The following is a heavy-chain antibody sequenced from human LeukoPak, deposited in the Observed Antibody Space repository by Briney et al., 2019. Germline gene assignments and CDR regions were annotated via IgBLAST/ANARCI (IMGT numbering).Heavy chain of an antibody. J-gene: IGHJ4*02. CDR1: GFTFSSYA. CDR3: AKDPRSSTRTYFDY. CDR2: ISYDGSNK. V-gene: IGHV3-30*04. Sequence: GGSLRLSCAASGFTFSSYAMHWVRQAPGKGLEWVAVISYDGSNKYYADSVKGRFTISRDNSKNTLNLQMNSLRVEDTAVYYCAKDPRSSTRTYFDYWGQGTLVTVSS. D-gene: IGHD2-2*01.